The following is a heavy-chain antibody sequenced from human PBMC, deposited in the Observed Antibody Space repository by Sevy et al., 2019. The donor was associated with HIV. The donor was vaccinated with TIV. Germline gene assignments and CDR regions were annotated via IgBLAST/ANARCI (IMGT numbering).Heavy chain of an antibody. CDR2: ISGNGDST. J-gene: IGHJ3*02. CDR3: AKDQAYYYDRNGERVGAFDI. D-gene: IGHD3-22*01. Sequence: GGSLRLSCAASGFSFRTYAMSWVRQAPGEGLERVSVISGNGDSTYYADSVKGRFTISRDNSKNTLYLQMNSLRAEDTAVYYCAKDQAYYYDRNGERVGAFDIWGQGTMVTVSS. V-gene: IGHV3-23*01. CDR1: GFSFRTYA.